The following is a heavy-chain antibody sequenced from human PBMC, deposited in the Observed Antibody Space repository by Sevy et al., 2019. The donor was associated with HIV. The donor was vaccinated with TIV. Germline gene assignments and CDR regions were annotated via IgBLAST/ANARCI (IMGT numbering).Heavy chain of an antibody. CDR3: ARVRYNYGQHYFDY. Sequence: GGSLRLSCTASGFTFSDYYMSWIRQAPGKGLEWVSDISTSSNYINYADSVKGRFTISRHNAKNSLYLQMNSLRAEDTAVYFCARVRYNYGQHYFDYWGQGTLVTLSS. D-gene: IGHD5-18*01. J-gene: IGHJ4*02. CDR2: ISTSSNYI. V-gene: IGHV3-11*06. CDR1: GFTFSDYY.